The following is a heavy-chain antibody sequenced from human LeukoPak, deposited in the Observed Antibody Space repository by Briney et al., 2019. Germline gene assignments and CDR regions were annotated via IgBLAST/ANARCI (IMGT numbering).Heavy chain of an antibody. CDR2: VHHSGYT. CDR1: GFSIRSPYY. CDR3: ARGGSGNYWDFDY. J-gene: IGHJ4*02. D-gene: IGHD3-10*01. Sequence: SETLSLTCAVSGFSIRSPYYWGWIRQPPGKGLEWIGSVHHSGYTHYNPSLKSRVTTSIDTSNNQFSLKLKLNSVTAADTAVYYCARGGSGNYWDFDYWGQGTLVIVSS. V-gene: IGHV4-38-2*01.